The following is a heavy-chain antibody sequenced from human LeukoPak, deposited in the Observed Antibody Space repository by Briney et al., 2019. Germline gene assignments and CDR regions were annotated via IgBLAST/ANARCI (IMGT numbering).Heavy chain of an antibody. Sequence: GGSLRLSCAASEFNVRSNYMSWVRQAPGKGLEWVSAISGSGGSTYYADSVKGRFTISRDNSKNTLYLQMNSLRAEDTAVYYCAKDRVRGSYFDYWGQGTLVTVSS. J-gene: IGHJ4*02. V-gene: IGHV3-23*01. CDR1: EFNVRSNY. CDR3: AKDRVRGSYFDY. CDR2: ISGSGGST. D-gene: IGHD1-26*01.